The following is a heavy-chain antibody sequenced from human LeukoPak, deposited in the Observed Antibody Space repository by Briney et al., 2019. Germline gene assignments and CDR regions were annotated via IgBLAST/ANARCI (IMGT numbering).Heavy chain of an antibody. CDR1: GFTFDDYA. V-gene: IGHV3-9*01. J-gene: IGHJ3*02. Sequence: GGSLRLSCAASGFTFDDYAMHWVRQAPGKGLEWVSGISWNSGSIGYADSVKGRFTISRDNAKNSLYLQMNSLRAEDTALYYCAKDIVPYYYGSGSYWRAFDIWGQGTMVTVSS. CDR3: AKDIVPYYYGSGSYWRAFDI. CDR2: ISWNSGSI. D-gene: IGHD3-10*01.